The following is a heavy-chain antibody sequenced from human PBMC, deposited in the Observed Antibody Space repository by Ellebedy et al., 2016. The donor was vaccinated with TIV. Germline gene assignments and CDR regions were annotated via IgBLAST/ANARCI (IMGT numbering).Heavy chain of an antibody. CDR2: FDPEDGET. V-gene: IGHV1-24*01. Sequence: AASVKVSCKVSGYTLTELSMHWVRQAPGKGLEWMGGFDPEDGETIYAQKLQGRVTMTTDTSTSTAYMELRSLRSDDTAVYYCARGYSSGWRPYYFDYWGQGTLVTVSS. D-gene: IGHD6-19*01. CDR1: GYTLTELS. J-gene: IGHJ4*02. CDR3: ARGYSSGWRPYYFDY.